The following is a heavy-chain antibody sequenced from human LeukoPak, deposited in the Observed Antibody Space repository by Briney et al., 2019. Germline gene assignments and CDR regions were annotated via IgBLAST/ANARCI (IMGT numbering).Heavy chain of an antibody. D-gene: IGHD5-18*01. CDR3: AREDGTSMDNAFDI. CDR2: IYHSGST. Sequence: SETLSLTCTVSGYSISSGYYWGWIRQPPGKGLEWIGSIYHSGSTYYNPSLKSRVVISVDTSKNHFSLTLNAVTAADTAVYYCAREDGTSMDNAFDIWGQGTMVTVSS. CDR1: GYSISSGYY. J-gene: IGHJ3*02. V-gene: IGHV4-38-2*02.